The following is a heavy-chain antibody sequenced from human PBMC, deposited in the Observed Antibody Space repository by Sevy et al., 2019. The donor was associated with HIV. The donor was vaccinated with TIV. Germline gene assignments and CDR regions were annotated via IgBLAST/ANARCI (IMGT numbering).Heavy chain of an antibody. CDR2: INGRGGST. D-gene: IGHD6-13*01. Sequence: GGSLILSCVVSGYSFSSYAISWVRHAPGKGLEWVSTINGRGGSTYYADSVKGRFTISRDNPKNTLFLQMINLRVDDTVIYYCARPSPRIAAAASAFYDNWGQGTLVTVSS. CDR3: ARPSPRIAAAASAFYDN. V-gene: IGHV3-23*01. J-gene: IGHJ4*02. CDR1: GYSFSSYA.